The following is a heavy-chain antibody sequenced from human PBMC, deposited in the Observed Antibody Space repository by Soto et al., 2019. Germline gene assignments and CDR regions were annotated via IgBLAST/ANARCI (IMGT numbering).Heavy chain of an antibody. V-gene: IGHV2-5*02. Sequence: QITLKESGPTLVKPTQTLTLTCTFSGFSLTTDRVGVGWIRQPPGEALEWLAVIYWDDSKTYRPSLESRLTITKDTSKNQADLTMTNMDSLDTATYYCAHAYGGRSLYWGQGTLVTVSS. D-gene: IGHD1-26*01. CDR3: AHAYGGRSLY. J-gene: IGHJ4*02. CDR1: GFSLTTDRVG. CDR2: IYWDDSK.